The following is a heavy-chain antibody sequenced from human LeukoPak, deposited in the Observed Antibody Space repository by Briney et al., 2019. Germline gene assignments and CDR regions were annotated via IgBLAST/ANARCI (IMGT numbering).Heavy chain of an antibody. CDR2: IYHSGST. CDR1: GGSISSSSYY. CDR3: ARTVVTPGGGNFDY. Sequence: SETLSLTCTVSGGSISSSSYYWGWIRQPPGKGLEWIGSIYHSGSTYYNPSLKSRVTISVDTSKNQFSLKLSSVTAADTAVYYCARTVVTPGGGNFDYWGQGTLVTVSS. J-gene: IGHJ4*02. D-gene: IGHD4-23*01. V-gene: IGHV4-39*07.